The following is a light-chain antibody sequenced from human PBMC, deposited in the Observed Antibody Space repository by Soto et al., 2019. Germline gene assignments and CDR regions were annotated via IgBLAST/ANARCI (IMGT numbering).Light chain of an antibody. CDR1: QSVSLS. Sequence: IVMTHSPATLSVSPGGIATLSFRASQSVSLSLAWYQQKPGQAPRLLIYDASKRASGFPARFSGSGSGTDFTLTISSLEPEDFAVYYCQERTGWPPWTFGQGTKVDIK. V-gene: IGKV3-11*01. CDR2: DAS. CDR3: QERTGWPPWT. J-gene: IGKJ1*01.